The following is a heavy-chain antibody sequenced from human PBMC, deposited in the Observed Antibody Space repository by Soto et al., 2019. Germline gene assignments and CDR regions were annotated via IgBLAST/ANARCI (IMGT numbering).Heavy chain of an antibody. J-gene: IGHJ6*02. CDR1: GGTFSSYA. CDR2: IIPVCDNT. V-gene: IGHV1-69*13. Sequence: SVKVSCKASGGTFSSYAISWVRQAPGQGLEWIGWIIPVCDNTNYAQKFQDRVTITGDLSTHTIYMDFRSLKSEDTAVYYCAASPSFWQNYYYGAMDVWGQGTTVTVSS. CDR3: AASPSFWQNYYYGAMDV.